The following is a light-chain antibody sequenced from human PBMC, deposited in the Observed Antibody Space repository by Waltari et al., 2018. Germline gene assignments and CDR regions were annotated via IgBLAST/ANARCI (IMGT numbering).Light chain of an antibody. CDR3: QQFHSTPIT. V-gene: IGKV4-1*01. J-gene: IGKJ5*01. CDR2: WAS. Sequence: DIVMTQSPDSLAVSLGERATINCKSSQSVLYTSNNKNNLAWFQQKPGQPPKLLIDWASTRESGVPDRFSGSGSGTDFSLTISSLQAEDVAVYFCQQFHSTPITFGQGTRLEI. CDR1: QSVLYTSNNKNN.